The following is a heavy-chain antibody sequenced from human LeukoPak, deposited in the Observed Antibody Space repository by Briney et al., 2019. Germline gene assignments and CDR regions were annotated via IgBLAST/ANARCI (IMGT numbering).Heavy chain of an antibody. Sequence: GGSLRLSCAASGFTFRNYWMSWVRHAPGKGLEWVSAISGSGGSTYYADSVKGRLTISRDNSKNTLYLQMNSLRAEDTAVYYCAKDPVVVAATDYWGQGTLVTVSS. CDR1: GFTFRNYW. CDR3: AKDPVVVAATDY. V-gene: IGHV3-23*01. J-gene: IGHJ4*02. CDR2: ISGSGGST. D-gene: IGHD2-15*01.